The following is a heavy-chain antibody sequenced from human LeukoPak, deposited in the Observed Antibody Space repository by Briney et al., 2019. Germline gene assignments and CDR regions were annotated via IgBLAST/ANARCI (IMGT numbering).Heavy chain of an antibody. Sequence: GESLKISCKGSGYSFTSYWIGWVRQMPGKGLEWMGIIYPGDSDTRYSPSFQGQVTISADKSISTAYLQWSTLKATDTAMFYCARAHWGSHRYFDYWGQGSLVTVSS. CDR1: GYSFTSYW. V-gene: IGHV5-51*01. CDR2: IYPGDSDT. CDR3: ARAHWGSHRYFDY. D-gene: IGHD3-16*01. J-gene: IGHJ4*02.